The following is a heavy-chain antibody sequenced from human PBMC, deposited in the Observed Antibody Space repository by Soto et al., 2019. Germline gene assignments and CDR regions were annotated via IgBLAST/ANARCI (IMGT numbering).Heavy chain of an antibody. Sequence: NPSETLSLTCTVSGGSLFGDYCTWFRQPAGGGLEWIGRINSDGNTNYSPSLKSRVTMSVDPSRKHFSLNLTSVTAADTASYFCARARRLENWFDPWGPGXQVTVYS. D-gene: IGHD5-12*01. V-gene: IGHV4-4*07. CDR1: GGSLFGDY. J-gene: IGHJ5*02. CDR2: INSDGNT. CDR3: ARARRLENWFDP.